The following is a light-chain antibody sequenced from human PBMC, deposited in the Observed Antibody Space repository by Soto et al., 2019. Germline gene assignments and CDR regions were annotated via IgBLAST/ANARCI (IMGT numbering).Light chain of an antibody. V-gene: IGLV2-11*01. J-gene: IGLJ2*01. CDR3: CSYAGSYPGL. CDR1: SSDVGGYNY. CDR2: DVT. Sequence: QSALTQPRSVSGSPGPAVTISCTGTSSDVGGYNYVSWYQHHPGKAPKLIIYDVTKRPSGVPDRFSGSKSGNTASLTISGLQAEDEADYYCCSYAGSYPGLFGGGTQVTVL.